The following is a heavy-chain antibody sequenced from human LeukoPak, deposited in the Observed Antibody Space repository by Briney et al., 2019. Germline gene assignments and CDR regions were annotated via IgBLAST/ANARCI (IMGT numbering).Heavy chain of an antibody. CDR2: ISYDGSNK. Sequence: GGSLRLSCAASGFTFSSYAMHWVRQAPGKGLEWVAVISYDGSNKYYADSVKGRFTISRDNSKNTLYLQMNSLRAEDTAVYYWAPGRFRYGMGVWGQGTTVTVSS. V-gene: IGHV3-30-3*01. J-gene: IGHJ6*02. D-gene: IGHD3-3*01. CDR3: APGRFRYGMGV. CDR1: GFTFSSYA.